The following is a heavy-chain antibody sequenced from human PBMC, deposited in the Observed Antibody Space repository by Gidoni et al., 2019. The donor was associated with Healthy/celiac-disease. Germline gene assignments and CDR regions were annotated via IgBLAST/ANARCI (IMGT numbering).Heavy chain of an antibody. J-gene: IGHJ6*03. D-gene: IGHD5-18*01. CDR2: IYYSGGT. Sequence: QLQLQESGPGLVKPSETLSPTCTVSGGPTSSSSYSWGWIGQPPGKGLEWIGSIYYSGGTYYNPSLKSRVTISVDTSKNQFYLKLSSVTAADTAVYYCARHLEGYSYGWGYYYYYMDVWGKGTTVTVSS. V-gene: IGHV4-39*01. CDR1: GGPTSSSSYS. CDR3: ARHLEGYSYGWGYYYYYMDV.